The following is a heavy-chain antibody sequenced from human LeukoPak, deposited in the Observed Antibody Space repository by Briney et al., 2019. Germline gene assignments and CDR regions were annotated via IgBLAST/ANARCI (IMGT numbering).Heavy chain of an antibody. CDR3: ARAVGYNGFLDY. CDR1: GFTFSDYT. CDR2: INSGNNYI. Sequence: GGSLRLSCVASGFTFSDYTMHWVRQAPGKALEWVSSINSGNNYIYYADSVKGRFTTSRDNAKNSLYLQMNSLRAEDTAVYYCARAVGYNGFLDYWGQGTLVTVSS. V-gene: IGHV3-21*01. J-gene: IGHJ4*02. D-gene: IGHD5-24*01.